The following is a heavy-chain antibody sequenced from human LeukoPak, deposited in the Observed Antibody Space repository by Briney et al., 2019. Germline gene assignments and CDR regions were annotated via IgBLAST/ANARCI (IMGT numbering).Heavy chain of an antibody. Sequence: GGSLRLSCVASGFTFSSYWMSWVRQAPGKGLEWVANIKQDGSEKYYVDSVKGRFTISRDNAKNSLYLQMNSLRADDTAVYYCARFITVVTSGAFDIWGQGTMVTVSS. V-gene: IGHV3-7*05. J-gene: IGHJ3*02. D-gene: IGHD2-21*02. CDR1: GFTFSSYW. CDR3: ARFITVVTSGAFDI. CDR2: IKQDGSEK.